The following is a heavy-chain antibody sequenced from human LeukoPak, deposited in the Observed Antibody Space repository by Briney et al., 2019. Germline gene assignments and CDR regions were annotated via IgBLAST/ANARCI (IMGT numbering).Heavy chain of an antibody. CDR2: IWYDGSNK. Sequence: GGSLRLSCAASGFTFSTYAMSWVRQAPGKGLEWVAIIWYDGSNKYYADSVKGRFTISRDNSKNMVYLQMNSLRAEDTAVYYCARDYGTTPGFSKGDFHHWGQGTLVTVSS. CDR1: GFTFSTYA. CDR3: ARDYGTTPGFSKGDFHH. J-gene: IGHJ1*01. D-gene: IGHD4-17*01. V-gene: IGHV3-33*08.